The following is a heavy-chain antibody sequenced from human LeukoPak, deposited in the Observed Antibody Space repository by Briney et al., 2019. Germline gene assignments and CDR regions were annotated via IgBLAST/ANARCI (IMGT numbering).Heavy chain of an antibody. D-gene: IGHD3-22*01. CDR3: AAVYDGAAGYFDL. Sequence: GASVKVSCKASGYTFTTYSITWVRQAPGQGLEWMGRISPILGVNYYALKFQGRLTISADKSMITAYMDLTNVTSEDTAVYYCAAVYDGAAGYFDLWGRGTLITVSS. CDR1: GYTFTTYS. J-gene: IGHJ2*01. CDR2: ISPILGVN. V-gene: IGHV1-69*02.